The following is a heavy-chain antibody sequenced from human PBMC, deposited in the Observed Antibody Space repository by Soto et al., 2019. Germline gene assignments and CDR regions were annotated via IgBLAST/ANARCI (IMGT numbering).Heavy chain of an antibody. V-gene: IGHV3-9*01. CDR2: IRWNSGSI. Sequence: EVQLVESGGGLVQPGRSLRLSCAASGFTFDDYAMHWVRQAPGKGLEWVSGIRWNSGSIGYADSVKGRFTISRDNAKNSLYLQMNSLRAEDTALYYCAKDIGYGGNSVGAFDIWGQGTMVTVSS. D-gene: IGHD4-17*01. CDR1: GFTFDDYA. J-gene: IGHJ3*02. CDR3: AKDIGYGGNSVGAFDI.